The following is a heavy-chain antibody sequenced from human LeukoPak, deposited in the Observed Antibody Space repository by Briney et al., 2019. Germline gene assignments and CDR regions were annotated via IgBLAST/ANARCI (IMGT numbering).Heavy chain of an antibody. V-gene: IGHV3-7*03. CDR3: AKDRTVRGVIPNWFDP. Sequence: GGSLRLSCAASGFTFSVFWMSWVGQAPGQGLEWVANIKQDGSEKYYVDSVKGRFTISRDNDNNSMYLQMNSLRAEDTAVYYCAKDRTVRGVIPNWFDPWGQGTLVTVSS. J-gene: IGHJ5*02. CDR1: GFTFSVFW. D-gene: IGHD3-10*01. CDR2: IKQDGSEK.